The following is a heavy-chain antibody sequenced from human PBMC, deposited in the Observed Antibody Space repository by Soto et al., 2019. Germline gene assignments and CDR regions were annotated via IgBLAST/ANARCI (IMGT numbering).Heavy chain of an antibody. CDR2: VSGSGGRT. V-gene: IGHV3-23*01. CDR3: AKVPHYCSGASCYYFDY. D-gene: IGHD2-15*01. J-gene: IGHJ4*02. CDR1: GFSFTIYG. Sequence: EVQLLESGGGLVQPGGSLRLSCAASGFSFTIYGMTWVRQAPGKGLEWVSAVSGSGGRTYYADSVKGRFTISRDNSKNTLYLEMNSLRAEDTAVCFCAKVPHYCSGASCYYFDYWGQGTPVIVSS.